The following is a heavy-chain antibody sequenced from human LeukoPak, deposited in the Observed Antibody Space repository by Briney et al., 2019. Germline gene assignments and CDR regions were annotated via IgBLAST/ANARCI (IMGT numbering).Heavy chain of an antibody. D-gene: IGHD6-13*01. Sequence: GGSLRLSCAASGFTFSSYGMHWVRQAPGKGLEWVAFIRYDGSNKYYADSVKGRFTISRDNSKNTLYLQMNSLRAEDTAVYYCAKESRGKIAAAGTVIYYWGQGTLVTVSS. CDR2: IRYDGSNK. J-gene: IGHJ4*02. CDR1: GFTFSSYG. V-gene: IGHV3-30*02. CDR3: AKESRGKIAAAGTVIYY.